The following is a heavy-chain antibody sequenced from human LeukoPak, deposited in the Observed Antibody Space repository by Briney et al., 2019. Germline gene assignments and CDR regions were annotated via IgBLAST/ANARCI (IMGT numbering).Heavy chain of an antibody. CDR2: INTETGNP. V-gene: IGHV7-4-1*02. CDR1: GYTFISYA. Sequence: GASVKVSCKASGYTFISYAMNWVRQAPGQGLEWMGWINTETGNPTYAQGFTGQFVFSVDTSVNTAYLQISSLRTEDTAVYYCARGGYYGGSGTYGFFDYWGQGSLVTVS. CDR3: ARGGYYGGSGTYGFFDY. J-gene: IGHJ4*02. D-gene: IGHD3-10*01.